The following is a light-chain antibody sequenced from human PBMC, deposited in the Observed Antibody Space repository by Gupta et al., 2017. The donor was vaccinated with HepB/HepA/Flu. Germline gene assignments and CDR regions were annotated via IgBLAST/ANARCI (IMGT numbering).Light chain of an antibody. CDR2: SVT. CDR3: SSYTSSETWV. V-gene: IGLV2-14*03. CDR1: RRDFGIY. J-gene: IGLJ3*02. Sequence: QSALTQPASVSGSPGQSITMSCTGIRRDFGIYVSRYQQYTGKSPKLIIYSVTNRPSGVSNRFSGSESGNTASLTISGLQAEDEGDYYCSSYTSSETWVFGGGTKLTVL.